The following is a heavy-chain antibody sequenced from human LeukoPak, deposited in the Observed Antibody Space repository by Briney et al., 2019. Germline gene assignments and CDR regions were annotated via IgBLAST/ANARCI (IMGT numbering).Heavy chain of an antibody. D-gene: IGHD2-15*01. CDR2: INPSSGGT. V-gene: IGHV1-2*02. CDR1: GYTFTGYY. J-gene: IGHJ5*02. CDR3: ARGSAIVVVVAASSAPWFDP. Sequence: ASVKVSCKASGYTFTGYYMHWVRQAPGQGLEWMGWINPSSGGTNYAQKFQGRVTMTRDTSISTAYMELSRLRSDDTAVYYCARGSAIVVVVAASSAPWFDPWGQGTLVTVSS.